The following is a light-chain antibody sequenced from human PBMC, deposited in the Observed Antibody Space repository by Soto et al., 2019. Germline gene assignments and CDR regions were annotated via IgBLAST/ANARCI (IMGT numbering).Light chain of an antibody. J-gene: IGKJ1*01. CDR3: QHYYSSLRT. CDR2: GAS. CDR1: QTISSSH. V-gene: IGKV3-20*01. Sequence: EIVLTQSPGTLSLSPGERATLSCRASQTISSSHLAWYQQKPGQAPRLLIYGASSRATDIPDRFSGSGSGADFTLTISRLKPEDVAVYYCQHYYSSLRTFGPGTKVEIK.